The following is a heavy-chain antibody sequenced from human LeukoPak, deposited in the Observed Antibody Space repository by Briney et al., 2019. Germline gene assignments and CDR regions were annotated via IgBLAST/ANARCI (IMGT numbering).Heavy chain of an antibody. J-gene: IGHJ4*02. CDR2: ISGSGGST. CDR1: GFSFSSYV. V-gene: IGHV3-23*01. CDR3: AKCSSSDYFDY. Sequence: GGSLRLSCAASGFSFSSYVMSWVRQAPGKGLEWVSAISGSGGSTYYADSVKGRFTISRDNSKNTLYLQMNSLRAEDTAVYYCAKCSSSDYFDYWGQGTLVTVSS. D-gene: IGHD6-6*01.